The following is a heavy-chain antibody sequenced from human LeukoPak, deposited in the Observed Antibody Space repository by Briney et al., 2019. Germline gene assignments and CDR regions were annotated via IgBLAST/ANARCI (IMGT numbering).Heavy chain of an antibody. V-gene: IGHV4-30-4*08. D-gene: IGHD6-19*01. CDR1: GGSISSGDYY. J-gene: IGHJ6*03. CDR3: ARGYSQWLVVSPYYMDV. Sequence: AQTLSLTCTVSGGSISSGDYYWSWIRQPPGKGLEWIGEINHSGSTNYNPSLKSRVTISVDTSKNQFSLKLSSVTAADTAVYYCARGYSQWLVVSPYYMDVWGKGTTVTASS. CDR2: INHSGST.